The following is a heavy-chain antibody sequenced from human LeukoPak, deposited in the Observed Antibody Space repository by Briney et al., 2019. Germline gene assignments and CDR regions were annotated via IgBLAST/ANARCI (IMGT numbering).Heavy chain of an antibody. D-gene: IGHD3-10*01. Sequence: PGGSLRPSCAASGFTFSSYGMHWVRQAPGKGLEWVAFIRYDGSNKYYADSVKGRFTISRDNSKNMLYLQMNSLRAEDTAVYYCAKDGSYYGSGSYLDYWGQGTLVTVSS. CDR1: GFTFSSYG. CDR3: AKDGSYYGSGSYLDY. J-gene: IGHJ4*02. V-gene: IGHV3-30*02. CDR2: IRYDGSNK.